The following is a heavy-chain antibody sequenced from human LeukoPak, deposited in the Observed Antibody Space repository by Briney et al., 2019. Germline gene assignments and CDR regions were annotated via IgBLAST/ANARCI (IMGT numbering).Heavy chain of an antibody. V-gene: IGHV3-21*06. CDR1: GFTFSSYW. D-gene: IGHD6-13*01. Sequence: TPGGSLRLSCAASGFTFSSYWMHWVRQAPGKGLEWVSSISRNSRYIYYADSMRGRFTISRDNAKNSLYLQMNSLKPEDTAVYYCARVAEAAAFDSWGQGTLVTVSS. CDR2: ISRNSRYI. CDR3: ARVAEAAAFDS. J-gene: IGHJ4*02.